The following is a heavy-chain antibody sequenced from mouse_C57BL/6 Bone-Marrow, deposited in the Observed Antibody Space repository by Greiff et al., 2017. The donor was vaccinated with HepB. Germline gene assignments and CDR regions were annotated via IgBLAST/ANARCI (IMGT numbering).Heavy chain of an antibody. Sequence: QVQLQQPGAELVKPGASVKLSCKASGYTFTSYWMHWVKQRPGPGLEWIGMIHPNSGSTNYNEKFKSKATLTVDKSSSTAYMQLSSLTSEDSAVYYCARMGFYYYGSSQPYWYFDVWGTGTTVTVSS. CDR2: IHPNSGST. V-gene: IGHV1-64*01. J-gene: IGHJ1*03. D-gene: IGHD1-1*01. CDR1: GYTFTSYW. CDR3: ARMGFYYYGSSQPYWYFDV.